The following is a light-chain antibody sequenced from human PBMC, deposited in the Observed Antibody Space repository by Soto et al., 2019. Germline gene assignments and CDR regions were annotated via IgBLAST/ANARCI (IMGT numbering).Light chain of an antibody. Sequence: QSALTQPASVSGSPGQSITISCTGTSSDVGGYNYVSWYQQHPGKAPKFMIYDVSNRPSGVSNRFSGSKSGNTASLTISGLQADDEADYYCSSYASSNTLAFGTGTKSPS. CDR3: SSYASSNTLA. J-gene: IGLJ1*01. CDR2: DVS. V-gene: IGLV2-14*01. CDR1: SSDVGGYNY.